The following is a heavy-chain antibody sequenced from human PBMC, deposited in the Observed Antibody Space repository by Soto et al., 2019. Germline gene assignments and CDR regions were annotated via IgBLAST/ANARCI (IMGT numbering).Heavy chain of an antibody. CDR3: TTDNTAAGFDYYYYGMDV. Sequence: GGSLRLSCAASGFTFSNAWMNWVRQAPGKGLEWVGRIKSKTDGGTTDYAAPVKGRFTISRDDSKNTLYLQMNSLKTEDTAVYYCTTDNTAAGFDYYYYGMDVWGQGTTVTVSS. CDR2: IKSKTDGGTT. D-gene: IGHD5-18*01. V-gene: IGHV3-15*07. CDR1: GFTFSNAW. J-gene: IGHJ6*02.